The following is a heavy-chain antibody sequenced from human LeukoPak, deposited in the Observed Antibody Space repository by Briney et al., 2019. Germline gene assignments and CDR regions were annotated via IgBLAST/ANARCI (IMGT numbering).Heavy chain of an antibody. Sequence: GGSLRLSCAASGFTFSSYAMSWVRQAPGKGLEWVSAISGSGGSTYYADSVKGRFTISRDNSKNTLYLQMNSLRAEDTAVYYCARYPFCGGDCSDWFDPWGQGTLVTVSS. CDR2: ISGSGGST. J-gene: IGHJ5*02. CDR1: GFTFSSYA. D-gene: IGHD2-21*02. CDR3: ARYPFCGGDCSDWFDP. V-gene: IGHV3-23*01.